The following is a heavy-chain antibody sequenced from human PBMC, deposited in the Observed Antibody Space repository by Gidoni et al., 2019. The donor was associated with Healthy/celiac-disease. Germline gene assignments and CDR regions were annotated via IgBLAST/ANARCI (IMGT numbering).Heavy chain of an antibody. CDR2: TRYDGGNK. V-gene: IGHV3-33*01. CDR1: GFTFSSYG. CDR3: AGVVWFGESSEGFDY. D-gene: IGHD3-10*01. Sequence: QVQLLESGGGVVQPGRSLRLSCAASGFTFSSYGMHWVRQAPGKGLEWVAVTRYDGGNKTYADSVKGRFTISRNNSKNKLYLQLNSRRAEETAVYYCAGVVWFGESSEGFDYWGQGTLVTVSS. J-gene: IGHJ4*02.